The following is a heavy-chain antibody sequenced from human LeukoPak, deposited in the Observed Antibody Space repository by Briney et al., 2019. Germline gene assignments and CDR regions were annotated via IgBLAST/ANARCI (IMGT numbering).Heavy chain of an antibody. J-gene: IGHJ4*02. CDR2: ISWNSGSI. D-gene: IGHD3-10*01. Sequence: GGSLRLSCAASGFTFYDYAMHWIRQAPGKGLEWVSGISWNSGSIGYADSVKGRFTISRDNPKNSLYLQMNSLRAEDMALYYCAKESSGFDYWGQGTLVTVSS. V-gene: IGHV3-9*03. CDR3: AKESSGFDY. CDR1: GFTFYDYA.